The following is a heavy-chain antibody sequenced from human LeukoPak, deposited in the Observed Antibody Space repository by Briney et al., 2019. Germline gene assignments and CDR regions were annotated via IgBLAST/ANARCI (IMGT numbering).Heavy chain of an antibody. CDR1: AYSISSGYY. J-gene: IGHJ6*03. Sequence: SETLSLTCSVSAYSISSGYYWGWIRQPPGKGLEWIGSIYHSGSTYYNPSLKSRVTISVDTSKNQFSLKLSSVTAADTAVYYCARHGYETYYYYYYYMDVWGKGTTVTVSS. CDR2: IYHSGST. D-gene: IGHD5-12*01. CDR3: ARHGYETYYYYYYYMDV. V-gene: IGHV4-38-2*02.